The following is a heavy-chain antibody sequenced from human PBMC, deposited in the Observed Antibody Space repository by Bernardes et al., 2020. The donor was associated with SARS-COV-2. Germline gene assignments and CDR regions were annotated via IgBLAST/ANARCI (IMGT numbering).Heavy chain of an antibody. V-gene: IGHV1-69*13. J-gene: IGHJ2*01. Sequence: SVKVSCKASGGTFDIYGITWVRQAPGQGLQWMGGIIPISNTATYAQNFQGRVTFTADESTASVYMELSSLRSEDTAVYYCARDPRLVTTSPDWYFDLWGRGTLVTVSS. CDR2: IIPISNTA. CDR1: GGTFDIYG. CDR3: ARDPRLVTTSPDWYFDL. D-gene: IGHD4-17*01.